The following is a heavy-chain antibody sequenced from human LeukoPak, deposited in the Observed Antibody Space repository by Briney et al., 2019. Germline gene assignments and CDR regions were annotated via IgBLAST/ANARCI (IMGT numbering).Heavy chain of an antibody. CDR3: TTEKRYYDFWSGYYSSPENDYYYSYGMDV. CDR1: GFTFSNAW. J-gene: IGHJ6*02. Sequence: GGSLRLSCAASGFTFSNAWMSWVRQAPGKGLEWVVRIKSRTDGGTTDYAAPVKGRFTISRDDSKSTLYLQMNSLKTEDTAVYYCTTEKRYYDFWSGYYSSPENDYYYSYGMDVWGQGTTVTVSS. CDR2: IKSRTDGGTT. V-gene: IGHV3-15*01. D-gene: IGHD3-3*01.